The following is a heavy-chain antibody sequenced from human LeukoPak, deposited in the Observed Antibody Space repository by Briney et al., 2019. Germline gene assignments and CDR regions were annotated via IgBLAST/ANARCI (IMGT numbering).Heavy chain of an antibody. D-gene: IGHD2-2*01. CDR3: AALVPAAMGDY. V-gene: IGHV1-58*01. CDR2: IVVGSGNT. Sequence: TSVKVSCKASGFTFTSSAVQWVRQARGQRLEWIGWIVVGSGNTNYAQKFQERVTITRDMSTSTAYMELSSLRSEDTAVYYCAALVPAAMGDYWGQGTLVTVSS. CDR1: GFTFTSSA. J-gene: IGHJ4*02.